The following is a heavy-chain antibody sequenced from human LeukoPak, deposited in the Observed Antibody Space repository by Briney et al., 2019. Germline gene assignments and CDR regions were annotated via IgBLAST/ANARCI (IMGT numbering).Heavy chain of an antibody. V-gene: IGHV1-2*02. Sequence: GASVKVSCTASGYTFTGYYMHWVRQAPGQGLERMGWINPNSGGTNYAQKFQGRVTMARDTSISTAYMELSRLRSDDTAVYYCARDLDGIAAAGTDYWGQGTRVTVSS. CDR2: INPNSGGT. CDR3: ARDLDGIAAAGTDY. CDR1: GYTFTGYY. D-gene: IGHD6-13*01. J-gene: IGHJ4*02.